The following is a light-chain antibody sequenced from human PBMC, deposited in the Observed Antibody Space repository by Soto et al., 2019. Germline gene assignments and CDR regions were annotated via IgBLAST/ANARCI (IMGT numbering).Light chain of an antibody. V-gene: IGKV3-20*01. CDR1: QNIKNNY. CDR2: GAS. Sequence: VVMTQSPRTLSLSPGERATLSCRASQNIKNNYVGWYQQKPGQAPTLLIYGASARATGVPDRFSGSGSGTDFTLTISRLESEDFAMYYCQQYGSSLLTFGGGTRVEIK. CDR3: QQYGSSLLT. J-gene: IGKJ4*01.